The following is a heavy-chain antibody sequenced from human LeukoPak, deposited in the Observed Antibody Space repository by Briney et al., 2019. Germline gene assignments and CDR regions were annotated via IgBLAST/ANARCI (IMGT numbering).Heavy chain of an antibody. V-gene: IGHV1-2*02. D-gene: IGHD2-21*02. J-gene: IGHJ6*02. Sequence: GASVKVSCKASGYTFTGYYMHWVRQAPGQGLEWMGWINPNSGGTNYAQKFQGRVTMTRDTSISTAYMELSRLRSEDTAVYYCASPINYCGGDCYPPYYYYGMDVWGQGTTVTVSS. CDR3: ASPINYCGGDCYPPYYYYGMDV. CDR1: GYTFTGYY. CDR2: INPNSGGT.